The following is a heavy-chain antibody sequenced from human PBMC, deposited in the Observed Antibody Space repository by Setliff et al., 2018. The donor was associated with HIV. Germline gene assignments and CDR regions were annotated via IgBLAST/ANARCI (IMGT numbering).Heavy chain of an antibody. CDR3: ARSLVPSGYYYGRHAFDI. Sequence: PSETLSLTCTVSGASMRDYYWSWIRQSPGKGLEWIGNIYYSGNTNYNPSFKSRVTISVDTSKNQFSLRVNSVTAADTAVYYCARSLVPSGYYYGRHAFDIWGQGTKVTVSS. CDR2: IYYSGNT. J-gene: IGHJ3*02. V-gene: IGHV4-59*08. D-gene: IGHD3-22*01. CDR1: GASMRDYY.